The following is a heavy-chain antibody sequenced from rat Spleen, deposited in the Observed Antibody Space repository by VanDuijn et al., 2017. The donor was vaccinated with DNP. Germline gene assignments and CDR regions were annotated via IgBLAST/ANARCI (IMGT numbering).Heavy chain of an antibody. V-gene: IGHV3-3*01. CDR3: ARFGSTVATWYFDF. CDR2: INSAGST. D-gene: IGHD1-3*01. Sequence: EVQLQESGPGLVKPSQSLSLTCSVTGYSITSCCRWTWIRKFPGHKLEWMGYINSAGSTNYNPSLKGRISITSDTSKNQFFRQVNSVTTDDTATYYCARFGSTVATWYFDFWGPGTMVTVSS. CDR1: GYSITSCCR. J-gene: IGHJ1*01.